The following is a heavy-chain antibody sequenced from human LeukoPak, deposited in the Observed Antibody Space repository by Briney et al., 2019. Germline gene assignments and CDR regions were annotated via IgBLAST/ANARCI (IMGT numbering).Heavy chain of an antibody. V-gene: IGHV4-59*03. CDR2: IYYRGDT. CDR1: GGSFSSSY. CDR3: TKNAGRGRPSDL. Sequence: PSETLSLTCAVYGGSFSSSYWSWVRQPPGKGLEWLAYIYYRGDTNYNPSLKSRLTISLDMSRNQVSLKLLSVTAADTAVYYCTKNAGRGRPSDLWGQGILVTVSS. J-gene: IGHJ5*02. D-gene: IGHD2-15*01.